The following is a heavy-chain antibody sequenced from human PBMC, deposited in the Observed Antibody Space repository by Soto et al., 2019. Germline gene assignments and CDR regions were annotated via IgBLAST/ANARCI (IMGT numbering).Heavy chain of an antibody. CDR3: ASNYGSGSAHFDY. D-gene: IGHD3-10*01. V-gene: IGHV1-69*02. CDR1: GGTFNFYS. CDR2: VIPMVGMS. Sequence: QVQLVQSGAEVKKPGSSVKVSCTASGGTFNFYSISWVRQAPGQGLEWVGRVIPMVGMSEYAQKFQGRVTITAAKSTSTAYMNLRSLRSGDTAVYYCASNYGSGSAHFDYWGQGTLVTVSS. J-gene: IGHJ4*02.